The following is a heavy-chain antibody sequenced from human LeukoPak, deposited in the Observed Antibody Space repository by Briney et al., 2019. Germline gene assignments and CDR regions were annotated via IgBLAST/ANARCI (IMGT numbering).Heavy chain of an antibody. CDR3: AELGITMIGGV. Sequence: GGTLRLSCAASGLTFSSYGMSWVRQAPGKGLEWVSGISGSGGSTYYGRGGSTYYADSVKGRFTISRDNAKNSLYLQMNSLRAEDTAVYYCAELGITMIGGVWGKGTTVTISS. J-gene: IGHJ6*04. CDR2: ISGSGGSTYYGRGGST. V-gene: IGHV3-23*01. CDR1: GLTFSSYG. D-gene: IGHD3-10*02.